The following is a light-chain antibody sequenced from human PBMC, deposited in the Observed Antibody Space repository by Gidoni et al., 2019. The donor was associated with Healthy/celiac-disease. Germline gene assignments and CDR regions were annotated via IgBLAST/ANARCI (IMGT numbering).Light chain of an antibody. Sequence: IFLPPSPGTLSLSPGERATLSCRASQAVSNSYLAWYVQKPGQAPRRLIYGASNRATGTPDRCSGSGSGTDFTLTISRREPEDLATYYWQQYGSSSGAFXXXTKVEIK. CDR1: QAVSNSY. V-gene: IGKV3-20*01. CDR2: GAS. J-gene: IGKJ1*01. CDR3: QQYGSSSGA.